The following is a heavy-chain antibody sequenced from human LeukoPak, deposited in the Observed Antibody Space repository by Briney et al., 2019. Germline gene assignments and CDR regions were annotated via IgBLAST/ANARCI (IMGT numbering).Heavy chain of an antibody. V-gene: IGHV3-21*01. J-gene: IGHJ4*02. CDR2: ISSSRSFI. D-gene: IGHD3-22*01. Sequence: GGSLRLSCGASGFIFSTYSMNWVRQAPGRGLEWVSSISSSRSFIYYADSVQGRFTISRDNAKNSLYLQMNSLRAEDTAVYYCARVTGGFYSHFDYWGQGTLVTVSS. CDR1: GFIFSTYS. CDR3: ARVTGGFYSHFDY.